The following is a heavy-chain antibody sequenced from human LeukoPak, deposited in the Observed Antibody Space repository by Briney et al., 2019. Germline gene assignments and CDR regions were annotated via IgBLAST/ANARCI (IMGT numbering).Heavy chain of an antibody. Sequence: GGSLRLSCAASGFTFSSYAMSWARQAPGKGLEWVAVISYDGSNKYYADSVKGRFTISRDNSKNTLYLQMNSLRAEDTAVYYCARDGLMHYVRMGAFDIWGQGTMVTVSS. J-gene: IGHJ3*02. V-gene: IGHV3-30*01. CDR3: ARDGLMHYVRMGAFDI. D-gene: IGHD3-10*02. CDR1: GFTFSSYA. CDR2: ISYDGSNK.